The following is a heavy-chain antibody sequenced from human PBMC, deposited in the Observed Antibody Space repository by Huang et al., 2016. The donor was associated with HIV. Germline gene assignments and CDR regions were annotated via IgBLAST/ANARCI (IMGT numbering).Heavy chain of an antibody. CDR3: AKSHINYPADS. J-gene: IGHJ4*02. Sequence: QVQLLQSGAEVRKPGSSVTVSCKASGGTFSNHAFSWLRQAPGQGLEWMGGIIPLFKTTNYAKKCQARVTITADEARNTAYMELSSLRSQDTATYYCAKSHINYPADSWGQGTLVIVSS. V-gene: IGHV1-69*13. CDR1: GGTFSNHA. D-gene: IGHD3-10*01. CDR2: IIPLFKTT.